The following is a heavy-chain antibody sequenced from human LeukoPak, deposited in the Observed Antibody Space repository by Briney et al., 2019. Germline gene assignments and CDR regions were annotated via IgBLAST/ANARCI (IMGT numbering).Heavy chain of an antibody. CDR1: GGSITSSSYY. Sequence: PSETLSLTCTVSGGSITSSSYYWGWIRQPQGKGLEWIGNIYNGESTYYNPSLKSRLTLSVDTSKNQFSLKLRSVTAADTAVYFCARSARIAARPQNFDYWGQGTLVPVSS. J-gene: IGHJ4*02. D-gene: IGHD6-6*01. CDR3: ARSARIAARPQNFDY. CDR2: IYNGEST. V-gene: IGHV4-39*01.